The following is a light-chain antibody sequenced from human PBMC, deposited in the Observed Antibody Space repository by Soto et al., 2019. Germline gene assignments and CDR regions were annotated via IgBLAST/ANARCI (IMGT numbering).Light chain of an antibody. Sequence: ETVMTQSPVTLSVSPGDTATLSCRASQRVSNHFAWYQQKPGQAPRLLIYAASTRATGIPGRFRGSGSGTEFTHTITSLQSEDFAVYYCQQYYKWPQWTIGQGTKVDIK. CDR2: AAS. J-gene: IGKJ1*01. CDR3: QQYYKWPQWT. CDR1: QRVSNH. V-gene: IGKV3-15*01.